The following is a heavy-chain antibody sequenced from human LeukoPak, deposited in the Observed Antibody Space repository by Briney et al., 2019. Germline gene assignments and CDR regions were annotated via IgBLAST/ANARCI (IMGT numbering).Heavy chain of an antibody. CDR2: MNPNSGNT. J-gene: IGHJ6*03. CDR3: ARTSLAYCGGDCYRWYYYYYMDV. D-gene: IGHD2-21*02. CDR1: GYTLTSYD. V-gene: IGHV1-8*01. Sequence: ASVKVSCKASGYTLTSYDINWVRQATGQGLEWMGWMNPNSGNTGYPQKFQGRVTMTRNTSISTAYMELSILRSEDTAVYYCARTSLAYCGGDCYRWYYYYYMDVWGKGTTVTISS.